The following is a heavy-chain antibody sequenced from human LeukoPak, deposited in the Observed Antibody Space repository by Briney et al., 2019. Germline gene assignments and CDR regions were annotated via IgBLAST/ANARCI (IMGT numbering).Heavy chain of an antibody. D-gene: IGHD3-22*01. J-gene: IGHJ3*02. CDR2: IYPGDSDT. CDR1: GYSFTNYW. V-gene: IGHV5-51*01. Sequence: GESLKISCKASGYSFTNYWIGWVRQMPGKGLEWMGIIYPGDSDTRYSPSFQGQVTISADKSISTAYLQWSSLKASDTAMYYCAGYYYDSSGYYGYPLGAFDIWGQGTMVTVSS. CDR3: AGYYYDSSGYYGYPLGAFDI.